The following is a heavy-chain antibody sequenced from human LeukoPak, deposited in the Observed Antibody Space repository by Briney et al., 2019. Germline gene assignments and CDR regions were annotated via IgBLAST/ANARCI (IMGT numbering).Heavy chain of an antibody. D-gene: IGHD3-9*01. V-gene: IGHV4-59*01. J-gene: IGHJ6*04. CDR1: GGSISSYY. Sequence: SETLSLTCTVSGGSISSYYWSWLRQPPGKGLEGLGYIYYSGSTNYNPSLKSRVTISVDTSKNQFSLKLSSVTAADTAVYYCARRGYYDILTGYYSYYYYYGMDVWGKGTTVTVSS. CDR2: IYYSGST. CDR3: ARRGYYDILTGYYSYYYYYGMDV.